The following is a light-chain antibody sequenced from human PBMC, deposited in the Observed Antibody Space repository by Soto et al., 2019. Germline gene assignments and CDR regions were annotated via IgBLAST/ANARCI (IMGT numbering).Light chain of an antibody. CDR2: KAS. CDR1: HSISAW. Sequence: DIQMTQSPSTLSAYVGDRVTITCRASHSISAWLAWYQQKPGRAPKLLIYKASSLETGVPSRFSGSGSGTEFTLTISSLQPDDSATYYCQQYNSYSGTFGQGTKVEIK. J-gene: IGKJ1*01. V-gene: IGKV1-5*03. CDR3: QQYNSYSGT.